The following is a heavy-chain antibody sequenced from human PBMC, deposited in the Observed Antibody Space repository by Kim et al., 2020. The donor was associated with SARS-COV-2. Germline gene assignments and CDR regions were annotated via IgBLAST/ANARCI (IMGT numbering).Heavy chain of an antibody. CDR2: ISSSGSTT. CDR1: GFTFSDYH. CDR3: ARGSRGGGYFDNYWYFDL. D-gene: IGHD2-21*02. Sequence: GGSLRLSCAASGFTFSDYHMSWMRQAPGKGQEWVSYISSSGSTTYYADSVMGRFTISRDNAKNSLYLQMNSQRAEDAAVYYCARGSRGGGYFDNYWYFDLWGRGDLATDS. V-gene: IGHV3-11*04. J-gene: IGHJ2*01.